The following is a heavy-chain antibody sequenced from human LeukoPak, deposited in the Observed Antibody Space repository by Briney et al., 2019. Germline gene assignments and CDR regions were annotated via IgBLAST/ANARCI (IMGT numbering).Heavy chain of an antibody. CDR3: LHYRSGWH. CDR2: IGNKADGGTT. CDR1: GLKFSDAW. J-gene: IGHJ4*02. Sequence: GALRLSCAVSGLKFSDAWMNWARQAPGKGLEWVGRIGNKADGGTTVYAAPVKGRFTISRDDSKNTVYLQMNSLKTEDTAVYYCLHYRSGWHWGQGTLVTVPS. V-gene: IGHV3-15*04. D-gene: IGHD6-19*01.